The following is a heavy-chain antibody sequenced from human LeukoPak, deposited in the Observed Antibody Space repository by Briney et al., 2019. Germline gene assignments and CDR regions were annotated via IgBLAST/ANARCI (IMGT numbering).Heavy chain of an antibody. J-gene: IGHJ4*02. V-gene: IGHV4-31*03. CDR3: ARGTPAAIHYFDY. CDR2: IYYSGST. Sequence: SETLSLTCTVSGGSISSGGYYWSWIHQHPGKGLEWIGDIYYSGSTYYNPSLKSRVTISVDTSKNQFSLKLSSVTAADTAVYYCARGTPAAIHYFDYWGQGTLVTVSS. D-gene: IGHD2-2*02. CDR1: GGSISSGGYY.